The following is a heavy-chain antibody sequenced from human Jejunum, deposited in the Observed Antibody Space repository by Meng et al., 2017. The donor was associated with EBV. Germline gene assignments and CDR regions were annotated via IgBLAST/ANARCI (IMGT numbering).Heavy chain of an antibody. CDR3: ARDGGPSGSYAYWFDP. Sequence: EPGHELVNPLWTLSLTCAVSGGSISSSNWWSWVRQPPGKGPEWIGEIFHIGTTNYNPTLKSRVTMSVDKSKNHFSLKLTSVTAADTAVYYCARDGGPSGSYAYWFDPWGQGTLVTVSS. CDR1: GGSISSSNW. CDR2: IFHIGTT. J-gene: IGHJ5*02. V-gene: IGHV4-4*02. D-gene: IGHD1-26*01.